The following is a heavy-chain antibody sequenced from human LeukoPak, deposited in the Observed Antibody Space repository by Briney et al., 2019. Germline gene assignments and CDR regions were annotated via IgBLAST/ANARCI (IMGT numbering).Heavy chain of an antibody. J-gene: IGHJ4*02. D-gene: IGHD1-26*01. V-gene: IGHV3-33*01. CDR1: GFTFSSYG. CDR3: VRGSGVYYDY. CDR2: IWYDGSNR. Sequence: GGSLRLFCGAPGFTFSSYGIHWVREAPGKGLEWVALIWYDGSNRYYADSVKGRFTISRDNSKNMLYLQMNSLRAEDTAVYPCVRGSGVYYDYSGQGTLVTVTS.